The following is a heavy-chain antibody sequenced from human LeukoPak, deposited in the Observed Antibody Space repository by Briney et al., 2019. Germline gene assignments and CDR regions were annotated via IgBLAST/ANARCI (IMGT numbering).Heavy chain of an antibody. J-gene: IGHJ4*02. Sequence: SQTVSLTCSVSGGPINSGAYYWSWIRQHPGKGLEWIGYIYYSGITYYNPSLKSRVTISVDTSKNQFSLKLSSVTAADTAVYYCARDYGALFDSWGQGTLVTVSS. D-gene: IGHD4-17*01. V-gene: IGHV4-31*03. CDR1: GGPINSGAYY. CDR2: IYYSGIT. CDR3: ARDYGALFDS.